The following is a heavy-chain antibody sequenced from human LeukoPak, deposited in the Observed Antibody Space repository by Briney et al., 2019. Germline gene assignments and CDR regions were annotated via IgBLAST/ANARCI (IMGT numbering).Heavy chain of an antibody. D-gene: IGHD2-21*02. J-gene: IGHJ4*02. CDR1: GFTFSSYS. CDR2: ISSSSSYI. CDR3: AKDRRIVVVTAMDY. Sequence: GGSLRLSCAASGFTFSSYSMNWVRQAPGKGLEWISSISSSSSYIYYADSVKGRFTISRDNAKNSLYLQMNSLRAEDTAVYYCAKDRRIVVVTAMDYWGQGTLVTVSS. V-gene: IGHV3-21*01.